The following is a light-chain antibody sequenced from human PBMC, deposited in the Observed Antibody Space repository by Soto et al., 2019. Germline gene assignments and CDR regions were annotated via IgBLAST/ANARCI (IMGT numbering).Light chain of an antibody. CDR2: EVS. V-gene: IGLV2-23*02. CDR1: SSDVGGYNY. J-gene: IGLJ1*01. CDR3: CSYAGNPYV. Sequence: QSALTQPASVSGSPGQSITISCTGTSSDVGGYNYVSWYQQHPGKAPKLMIYEVSKRPSGVSDRFSGSKSGNTASLTISGLQAEDEADYYCCSYAGNPYVFGTGTKLTVL.